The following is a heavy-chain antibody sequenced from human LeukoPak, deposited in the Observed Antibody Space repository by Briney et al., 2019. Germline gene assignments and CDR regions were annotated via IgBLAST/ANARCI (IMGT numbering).Heavy chain of an antibody. Sequence: GGSLRLSCAASGFTFSSYSMNWVRQAPGKGLEWVSYISSSSSTIYYADSVKGRFTISRDNAKNSLYLQMNSLRAEDTAVYYCATRPSGSYYEPFDYWGQGTLVTVSS. CDR3: ATRPSGSYYEPFDY. J-gene: IGHJ4*02. D-gene: IGHD1-26*01. CDR1: GFTFSSYS. CDR2: ISSSSSTI. V-gene: IGHV3-48*01.